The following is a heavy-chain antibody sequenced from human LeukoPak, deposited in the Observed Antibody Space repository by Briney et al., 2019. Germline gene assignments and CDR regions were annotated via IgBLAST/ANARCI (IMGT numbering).Heavy chain of an antibody. CDR2: INTKSGRT. V-gene: IGHV1-2*02. CDR3: ARADFIDAGPYLIGP. D-gene: IGHD3-3*01. CDR1: GYSFTDYY. Sequence: ASVRVSCKTSGYSFTDYYIHWVRQAPGQGLEWMGGINTKSGRTSSARKFQGRVTMTRAPSITTVYMDMAWLTSDDTAIYFCARADFIDAGPYLIGPWGQGTLVTVSS. J-gene: IGHJ5*02.